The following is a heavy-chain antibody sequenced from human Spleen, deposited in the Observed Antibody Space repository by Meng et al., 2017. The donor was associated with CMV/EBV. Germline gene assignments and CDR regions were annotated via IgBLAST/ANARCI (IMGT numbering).Heavy chain of an antibody. J-gene: IGHJ3*02. Sequence: LSLTCAASGFTFSDYYMSWIRQAPGKGLEWVSYISSSGSTIYYADSVKGRFTISRDNAKNSLYLQMNSLRAEDMALYYCAKGFSGSYLLNDAFDIWGQGTMVTVSS. V-gene: IGHV3-11*01. CDR1: GFTFSDYY. CDR3: AKGFSGSYLLNDAFDI. D-gene: IGHD1-26*01. CDR2: ISSSGSTI.